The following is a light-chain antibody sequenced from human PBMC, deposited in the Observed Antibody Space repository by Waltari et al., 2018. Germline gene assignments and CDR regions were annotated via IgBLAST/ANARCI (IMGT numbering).Light chain of an antibody. CDR2: EVI. CDR1: TSVVGNYDL. Sequence: QSALTQPASVSGTPGPSITISCPGTTSVVGNYDLVPWYQQHPGKAPKLLICEVIKRPSGVSSRFSGSKSGNTASLTISGLQAEDEADYYCCSYAGLGTYVFGSGTKVTVL. CDR3: CSYAGLGTYV. V-gene: IGLV2-23*02. J-gene: IGLJ1*01.